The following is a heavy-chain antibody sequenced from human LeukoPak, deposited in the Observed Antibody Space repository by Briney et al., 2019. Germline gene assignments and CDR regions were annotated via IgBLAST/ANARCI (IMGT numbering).Heavy chain of an antibody. CDR2: INHSGST. J-gene: IGHJ4*02. CDR3: AQSGLYCGGDCYYDY. CDR1: GGSFSGYY. Sequence: PSETLSLTGAVYGGSFSGYYWSWIRQPPGKGLEWIGEINHSGSTNYNPSLKSRVTISVDTSKNQFSLKLSSVTAADTAVYYCAQSGLYCGGDCYYDYWGQGTLVTVSS. V-gene: IGHV4-34*01. D-gene: IGHD2-21*02.